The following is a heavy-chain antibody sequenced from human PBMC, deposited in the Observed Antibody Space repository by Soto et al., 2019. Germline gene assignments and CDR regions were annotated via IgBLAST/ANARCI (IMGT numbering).Heavy chain of an antibody. V-gene: IGHV4-31*03. Sequence: SETLSLTCTVSGGSISSGGYYWSWIRQHPGKGLEWIGYIYYSGSTYYNPSLKSRVTISVDTSKNQFSLKLSSVTAADTAVYYCARESPQLGYRSGGSCYSSWFDPWGQGTLVTVSS. D-gene: IGHD2-15*01. CDR3: ARESPQLGYRSGGSCYSSWFDP. J-gene: IGHJ5*02. CDR1: GGSISSGGYY. CDR2: IYYSGST.